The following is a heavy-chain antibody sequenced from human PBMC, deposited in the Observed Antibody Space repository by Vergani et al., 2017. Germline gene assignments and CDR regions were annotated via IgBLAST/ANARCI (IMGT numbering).Heavy chain of an antibody. CDR3: RGNWNYGRNWFDP. Sequence: EVQLVESGGGLVKPGGSLRLSCAASGFTFSNAWMSWVRQAPGKGLEWVGRIKSKTDGGTTDYAAPVKGRFTISRDESKNTLYLQMNSLKTEDTAVYYCRGNWNYGRNWFDPWGQGTLVTVSS. V-gene: IGHV3-15*01. J-gene: IGHJ5*02. D-gene: IGHD1-7*01. CDR1: GFTFSNAW. CDR2: IKSKTDGGTT.